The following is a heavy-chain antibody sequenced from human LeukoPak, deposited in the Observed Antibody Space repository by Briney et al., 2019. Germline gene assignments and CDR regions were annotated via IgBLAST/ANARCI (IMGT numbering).Heavy chain of an antibody. Sequence: PGGSLRLSCAASGFTFSSYGMHWVRQAPGKGLEWVAVISYDGSNKYYADSVKGRFTISRDNSKNTLYLQMNSLRAGDTAVYYCAKDVGYCSSTSCYGPWGQGTLVTVSS. D-gene: IGHD2-2*01. CDR3: AKDVGYCSSTSCYGP. CDR2: ISYDGSNK. V-gene: IGHV3-30*18. J-gene: IGHJ4*02. CDR1: GFTFSSYG.